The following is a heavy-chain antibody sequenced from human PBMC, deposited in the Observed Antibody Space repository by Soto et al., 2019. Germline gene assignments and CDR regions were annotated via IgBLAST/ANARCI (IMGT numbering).Heavy chain of an antibody. CDR1: GFTFSSYA. V-gene: IGHV3-23*01. CDR3: ARVVRYFDTPYGMDV. J-gene: IGHJ6*02. Sequence: GGSLRLSCAASGFTFSSYAMSWVRQAPGKGLEWVSSIGGSGGNTYYADSVKGRFTISRDNSKNTLFLQTNRLRAEDTAEYYCARVVRYFDTPYGMDVWGHGTTVTVSS. D-gene: IGHD3-9*01. CDR2: IGGSGGNT.